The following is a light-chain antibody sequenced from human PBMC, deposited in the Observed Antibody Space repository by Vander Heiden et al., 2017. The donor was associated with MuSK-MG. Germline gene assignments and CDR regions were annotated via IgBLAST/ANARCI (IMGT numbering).Light chain of an antibody. J-gene: IGLJ3*02. Sequence: FILHQPPSASASPGKTVTISSTRSSGSIASNYVQWYQQRPGSAPTTVIYEDNQRPSGGPDRFSGAIDSSSNSASLTISGLKAEDEADYYCQSYDSSNRGVFGGGTKLTVL. CDR2: EDN. CDR3: QSYDSSNRGV. CDR1: SGSIASNY. V-gene: IGLV6-57*04.